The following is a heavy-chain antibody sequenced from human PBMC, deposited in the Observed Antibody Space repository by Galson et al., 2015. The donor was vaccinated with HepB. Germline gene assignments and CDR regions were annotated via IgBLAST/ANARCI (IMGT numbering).Heavy chain of an antibody. CDR2: ISYDGSNQ. CDR3: AKVHSSGWYFFDY. Sequence: SLRLSCAASGFTLVSYAMHWVRQAPGKGLEWVAVISYDGSNQHYADSVKGRFTISRDNPKNTLYLQMNSLRAEDTAVYYCAKVHSSGWYFFDYWGRGTLVTVSS. CDR1: GFTLVSYA. J-gene: IGHJ4*02. D-gene: IGHD6-19*01. V-gene: IGHV3-30*18.